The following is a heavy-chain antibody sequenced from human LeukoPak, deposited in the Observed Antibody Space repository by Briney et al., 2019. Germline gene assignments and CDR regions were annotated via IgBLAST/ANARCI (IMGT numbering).Heavy chain of an antibody. V-gene: IGHV3-53*01. J-gene: IGHJ3*02. CDR2: IYSGGST. D-gene: IGHD4-11*01. CDR3: ASRRNYPAFDI. CDR1: GFTVSSNY. Sequence: GGFLRLSCAASGFTVSSNYMSWVRQAPGKGLEWVSVIYSGGSTYYADSVKGRFTISRDNSKNTLYLQMNSLRAEDTAVYYCASRRNYPAFDIWGQGTMVTVSS.